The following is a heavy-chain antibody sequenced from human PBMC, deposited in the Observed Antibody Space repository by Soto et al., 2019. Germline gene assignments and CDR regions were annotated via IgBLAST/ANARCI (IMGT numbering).Heavy chain of an antibody. J-gene: IGHJ4*02. Sequence: QVQLVQSGAEVRQPASSVKVSCKTSGGTFSSYAITWVRQAPGQGLEWMGGIVPIVDTSTYAQKFQGRVTITADEAKITAYTERSSLRSDDTAVYYCVRVVAIPGYPDNWGQGTLGTVSS. V-gene: IGHV1-69*12. CDR1: GGTFSSYA. CDR3: VRVVAIPGYPDN. CDR2: IVPIVDTS. D-gene: IGHD5-12*01.